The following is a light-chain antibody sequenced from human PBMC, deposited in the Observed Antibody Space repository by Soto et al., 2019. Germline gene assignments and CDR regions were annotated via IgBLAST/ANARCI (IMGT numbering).Light chain of an antibody. CDR3: QQYAHTPET. CDR2: WAS. V-gene: IGKV4-1*01. J-gene: IGKJ1*01. CDR1: QTVLYSSNNKNY. Sequence: DIVMTQSPDSLAVSLGERATINCKSSQTVLYSSNNKNYLAWFQQKPGQPPKLLIYWASTRESGVPDRISGSGSGTDFTLTISSLQAEDVAIYYCQQYAHTPETFRRGTKVEIK.